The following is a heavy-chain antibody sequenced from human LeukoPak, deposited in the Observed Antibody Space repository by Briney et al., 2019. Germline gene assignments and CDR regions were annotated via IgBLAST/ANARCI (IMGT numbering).Heavy chain of an antibody. D-gene: IGHD3-3*01. V-gene: IGHV1-18*01. J-gene: IGHJ6*02. CDR2: ISGYNGDT. CDR1: GYTFTSYG. CDR3: ARFWVFGADTSPPYHQGMDL. Sequence: ASVKVSCKASGYTFTSYGINWVRQATGQGLEWMGWISGYNGDTAFAQKFQGRVTMTKDTSTTTAYMELRSLTSDDTAVYYCARFWVFGADTSPPYHQGMDLWGRGTTVTVSS.